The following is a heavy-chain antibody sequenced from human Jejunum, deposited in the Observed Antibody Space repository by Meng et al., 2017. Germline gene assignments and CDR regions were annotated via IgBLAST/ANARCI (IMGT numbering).Heavy chain of an antibody. D-gene: IGHD6-19*01. CDR2: TYYTSKWNN. CDR3: ARDGIAGSSGWVEGLDY. V-gene: IGHV6-1*01. CDR1: GDNVPRSNTA. Sequence: QVQLQQSAPGLVKPSQTLPLPCATSGDNVPRSNTAWNWIRQSPSRGLEWLGRTYYTSKWNNDYAVSVRSRITINADTSKSQSSLHLYSVTPEDTAVYYCARDGIAGSSGWVEGLDYWGQGTLVTVSS. J-gene: IGHJ4*02.